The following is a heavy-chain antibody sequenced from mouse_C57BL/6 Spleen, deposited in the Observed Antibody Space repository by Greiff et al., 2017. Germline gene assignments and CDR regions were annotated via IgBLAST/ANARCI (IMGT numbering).Heavy chain of an antibody. V-gene: IGHV1-26*01. D-gene: IGHD2-4*01. J-gene: IGHJ3*01. CDR1: GYTFTDYY. CDR3: ARGGIYYDYDEGFAY. Sequence: VQLQQSGPELVKPGASVKISCKASGYTFTDYYMNWVKQSHGKSLEWIGAINPNNGGTSYNQKFKGKATLTVDKSSSTAYMELRSLTSEDSAGYYCARGGIYYDYDEGFAYWGQGTLVTVSA. CDR2: INPNNGGT.